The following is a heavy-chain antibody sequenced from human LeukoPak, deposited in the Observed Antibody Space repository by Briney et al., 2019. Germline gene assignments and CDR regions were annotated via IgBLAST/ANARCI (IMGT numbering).Heavy chain of an antibody. Sequence: GGSLRLSCAASGFTFDDYAMHWVRQAPGKGLEWVSGISWNSGGIGYADSVKGRFTISRDNAKNSLYLQMNSLRAEDTALYYCAKEAGYNSEFDYWGQGTLVTVSS. CDR2: ISWNSGGI. V-gene: IGHV3-9*01. D-gene: IGHD5-12*01. CDR1: GFTFDDYA. CDR3: AKEAGYNSEFDY. J-gene: IGHJ4*02.